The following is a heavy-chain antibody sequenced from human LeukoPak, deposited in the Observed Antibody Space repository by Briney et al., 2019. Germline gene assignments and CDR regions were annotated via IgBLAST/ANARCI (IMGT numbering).Heavy chain of an antibody. CDR2: IYYSGST. J-gene: IGHJ6*03. CDR3: ARHWGYDYYYMDV. D-gene: IGHD3-16*01. CDR1: GGSISSSSYY. V-gene: IGHV4-39*01. Sequence: SETLSLTCTVSGGSISSSSYYWGWIRQPPGKGLEWVGSIYYSGSTYYNPSLKSRVTISVDTSKNQFSLKLSSVTAADTAVYYCARHWGYDYYYMDVWGKGTTVTVSS.